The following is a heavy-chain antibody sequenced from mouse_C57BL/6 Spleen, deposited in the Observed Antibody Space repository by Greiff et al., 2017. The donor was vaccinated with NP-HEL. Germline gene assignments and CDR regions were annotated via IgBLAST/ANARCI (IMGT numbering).Heavy chain of an antibody. CDR2: ISYDGSN. V-gene: IGHV3-6*01. CDR3: ASEEEVAY. CDR1: GYSITSGYY. Sequence: EVQLQESGPGLVKPSQSLSLTCSVTGYSITSGYYWNWIRQFPGNKLEWMGYISYDGSNNYNPSLKNRISITRDTSKNQFFLKLNSVTTEDTATYYCASEEEVAYWGQGTLVTVSA. J-gene: IGHJ3*01.